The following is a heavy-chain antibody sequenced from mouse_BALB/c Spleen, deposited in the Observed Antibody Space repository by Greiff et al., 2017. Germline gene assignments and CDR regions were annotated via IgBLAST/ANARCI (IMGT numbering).Heavy chain of an antibody. CDR1: GYSFTSYW. V-gene: IGHV1-5*01. CDR2: IYPGNSDT. J-gene: IGHJ3*01. D-gene: IGHD2-4*01. Sequence: EVQLQQSGTVLARPGASVKMSCKASGYSFTSYWMHWVKQRPGQGLEWIGAIYPGNSDTSYNQKFKGKAKLTAVTSASTAYMELSSLTNEDSAVYYCTRRGIYYDYDRAWFADWGQGTLVTVAA. CDR3: TRRGIYYDYDRAWFAD.